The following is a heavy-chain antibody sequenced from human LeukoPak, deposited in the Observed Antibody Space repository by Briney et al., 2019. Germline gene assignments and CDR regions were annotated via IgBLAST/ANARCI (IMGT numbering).Heavy chain of an antibody. V-gene: IGHV4-31*03. CDR1: GGSISSGGYY. CDR2: IYYSGST. Sequence: NASETLSLTCTVSGGSISSGGYYWSWIRQHPGKGLEWIGYIYYSGSTYYNPSLKSRVTISVDTSKNQFSLKLSSVTAADTAVYYCAREAVIAAECYYYYGMDVWGQGTTVTVSS. D-gene: IGHD2-21*01. CDR3: AREAVIAAECYYYYGMDV. J-gene: IGHJ6*02.